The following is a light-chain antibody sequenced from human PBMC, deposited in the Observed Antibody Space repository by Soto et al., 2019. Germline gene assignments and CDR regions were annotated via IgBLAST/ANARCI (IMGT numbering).Light chain of an antibody. CDR3: QQYYTTPLT. CDR1: QSVLSSANHQNH. V-gene: IGKV4-1*01. J-gene: IGKJ4*01. CDR2: WAS. Sequence: DIVMTQSPDSLAVSLGERATINCKSSQSVLSSANHQNHLAWYQQKPGQPPRLLIYWASTRESGVPDRFSGGGSGTDFTRTISSLQAEDVAVYYCQQYYTTPLTCGGGTKVEI.